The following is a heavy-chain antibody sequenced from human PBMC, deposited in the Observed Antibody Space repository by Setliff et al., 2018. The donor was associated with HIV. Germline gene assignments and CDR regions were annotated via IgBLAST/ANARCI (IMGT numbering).Heavy chain of an antibody. CDR2: IYSGGST. D-gene: IGHD5-18*01. J-gene: IGHJ5*02. CDR1: GGSIRTGSYY. Sequence: SLTCTVSGGSIRTGSYYWGWIRQPPGKRLEWLASIYSGGSTLYNPSLKSRVTISRDTSKNQFSLKLTSVTAADTAVYYCARDGRAAMVPFDPWGQGTLVTV. V-gene: IGHV4-39*07. CDR3: ARDGRAAMVPFDP.